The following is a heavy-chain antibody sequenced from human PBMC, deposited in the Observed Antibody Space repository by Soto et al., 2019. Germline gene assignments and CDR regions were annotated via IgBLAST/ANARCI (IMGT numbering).Heavy chain of an antibody. Sequence: SETLSLTCTVSRGSISSGGYYWSWIRQHPGNGLEWIGYIYYSGSTYYNPSLKSRVTISVDTSKNQFSLTLSSLTAADTAVYYCARDGLGSYSDDAFDIWGQGTMVSVSS. CDR1: RGSISSGGYY. CDR3: ARDGLGSYSDDAFDI. J-gene: IGHJ3*02. CDR2: IYYSGST. D-gene: IGHD1-26*01. V-gene: IGHV4-31*03.